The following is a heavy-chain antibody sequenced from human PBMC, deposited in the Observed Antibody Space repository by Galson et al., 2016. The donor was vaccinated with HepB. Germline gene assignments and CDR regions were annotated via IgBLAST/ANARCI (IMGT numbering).Heavy chain of an antibody. D-gene: IGHD3-16*01. Sequence: SVKVSCKASGYAFSDYGISWVRQAPGQGLEWMGWSSNYNGNINYAQKFQGRVTMTTDTSTSTAYMELSGLGSEDSGVYYCAFPSWVGATSDDAFDLWGHGTMVPVSS. V-gene: IGHV1-18*01. CDR2: SSNYNGNI. CDR1: GYAFSDYG. CDR3: AFPSWVGATSDDAFDL. J-gene: IGHJ3*01.